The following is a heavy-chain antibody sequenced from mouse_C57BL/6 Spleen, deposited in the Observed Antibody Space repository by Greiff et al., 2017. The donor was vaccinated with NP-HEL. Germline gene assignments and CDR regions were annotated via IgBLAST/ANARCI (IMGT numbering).Heavy chain of an antibody. Sequence: EVQLQQSGPELVKPGASVKMSCKASGYTFTDYNMHWVKQSHGKSLEWIGYINPNNGGTSYNQKFKGKATLTVNKSSSTAYMELRSLTSEDSAVYYCARATMIRRAWFAYWGQGTLVTVSA. J-gene: IGHJ3*01. CDR1: GYTFTDYN. V-gene: IGHV1-22*01. D-gene: IGHD2-4*01. CDR2: INPNNGGT. CDR3: ARATMIRRAWFAY.